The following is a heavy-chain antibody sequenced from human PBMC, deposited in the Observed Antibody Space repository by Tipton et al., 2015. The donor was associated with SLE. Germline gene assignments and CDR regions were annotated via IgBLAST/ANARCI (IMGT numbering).Heavy chain of an antibody. CDR2: INHSGRI. V-gene: IGHV4-39*07. CDR3: ARGVAIYWITYYDYYMDV. CDR1: GGSLSSSPYY. J-gene: IGHJ6*03. Sequence: TLSLTCTVSGGSLSSSPYYWGWIRQPPGKGLEWIGDINHSGRIDYNPSLMSRVTISEATSKNQFSLTLTSVTAADTGVYYCARGVAIYWITYYDYYMDVWGKGTTVTVSS. D-gene: IGHD2-2*03.